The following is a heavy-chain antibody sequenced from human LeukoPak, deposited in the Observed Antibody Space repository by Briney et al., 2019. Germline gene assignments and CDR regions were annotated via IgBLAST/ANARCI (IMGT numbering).Heavy chain of an antibody. J-gene: IGHJ4*02. Sequence: SETLSLTCTVSVGSISIYYWSWIRQPAGKGLEWIGRIYTSGSTNHNTSLKSRVTMSVDTSKNQISLKLSSVTAADTAVYYCASGPGGSSWSFDYWGQGTLVTVSS. V-gene: IGHV4-4*07. CDR1: VGSISIYY. D-gene: IGHD6-13*01. CDR3: ASGPGGSSWSFDY. CDR2: IYTSGST.